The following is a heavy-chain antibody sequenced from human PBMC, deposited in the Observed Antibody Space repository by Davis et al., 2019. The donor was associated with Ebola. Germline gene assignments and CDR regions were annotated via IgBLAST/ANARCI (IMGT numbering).Heavy chain of an antibody. V-gene: IGHV3-73*01. CDR2: IRSKANSYAT. CDR1: GFTFSGSS. D-gene: IGHD3-3*01. J-gene: IGHJ6*02. CDR3: AKAPLRITIFGVVTKGGMDV. Sequence: GESLKISCAASGFTFSGSSMHWVRQASGKGLEWVGRIRSKANSYATSYAASVKGRFTISRDDSKNTAYLQMNSLRAEDTAVYYCAKAPLRITIFGVVTKGGMDVWGQGTTVTVSS.